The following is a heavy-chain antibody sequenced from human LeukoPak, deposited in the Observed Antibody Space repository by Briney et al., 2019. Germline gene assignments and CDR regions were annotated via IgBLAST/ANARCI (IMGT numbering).Heavy chain of an antibody. CDR3: ARSRVIIGRYFDWSPYYYYGMDV. D-gene: IGHD3-9*01. J-gene: IGHJ6*02. CDR2: INPSGGST. Sequence: ASVKVSCKASGYTFTSYYMHWVRQAPGQGLEWMGIINPSGGSTSYAQKFQGRVTMTRDTSTSTVYMELSSLRSEDTAVYYCARSRVIIGRYFDWSPYYYYGMDVWGQGTTVTVSS. V-gene: IGHV1-46*01. CDR1: GYTFTSYY.